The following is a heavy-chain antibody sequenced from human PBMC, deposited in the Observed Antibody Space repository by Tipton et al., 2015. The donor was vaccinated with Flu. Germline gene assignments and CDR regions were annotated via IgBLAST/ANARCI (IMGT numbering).Heavy chain of an antibody. CDR2: IYHSGST. D-gene: IGHD1-26*01. J-gene: IGHJ4*02. V-gene: IGHV4-38-2*01. Sequence: TLSLTCAVSGYSISSGYHWGWIRQPPGKGLEWIGSIYHSGSTYYNPSLKSRVTISVDTSKNQFSLKLSSVTAADTAVYYCARGEVGATPADYWGQGTLVTVSS. CDR1: GYSISSGYH. CDR3: ARGEVGATPADY.